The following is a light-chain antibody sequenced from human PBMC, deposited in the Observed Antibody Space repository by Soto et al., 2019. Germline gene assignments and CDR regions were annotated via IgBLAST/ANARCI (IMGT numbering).Light chain of an antibody. CDR1: QSVSSN. CDR2: GAS. V-gene: IGKV3-15*01. CDR3: QQYKSSPPAYT. J-gene: IGKJ2*01. Sequence: IVMTQSPATLSVSPGESATLSCRASQSVSSNLAWYQQKPGQTPRLLIHGASTRATGIPARFSGSGSGTEFTLTISSLQPEDFAVYYCQQYKSSPPAYTFGQGTQLQIK.